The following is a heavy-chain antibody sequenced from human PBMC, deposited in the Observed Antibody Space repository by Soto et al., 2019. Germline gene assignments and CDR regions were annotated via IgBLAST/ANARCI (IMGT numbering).Heavy chain of an antibody. CDR1: GGSISSYY. J-gene: IGHJ6*03. CDR2: IYYSGST. CDR3: ARGGLELPDYYYYMDV. Sequence: PSETLSLTCTVSGGSISSYYWSWIRQPPGKGLEWIGYIYYSGSTNYNPSLKSRVTISVDTSKNQFSLKLSSVTAADTAVYYCARGGLELPDYYYYMDVWGKGTTVTVSS. D-gene: IGHD1-7*01. V-gene: IGHV4-59*01.